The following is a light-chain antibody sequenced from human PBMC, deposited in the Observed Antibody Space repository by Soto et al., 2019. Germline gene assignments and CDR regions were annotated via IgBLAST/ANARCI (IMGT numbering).Light chain of an antibody. J-gene: IGLJ1*01. CDR2: GNS. V-gene: IGLV1-40*01. Sequence: QSVLTQPPSVSGAPGRRVTISCTGSSSNIGAGYDVHWYQQLPGTAPKLLIYGNSNRPSGVPDRFSGSKSGTSASLAITGLQAEDEADYYCQSYDSSLVVFGTGTKVTVL. CDR3: QSYDSSLVV. CDR1: SSNIGAGYD.